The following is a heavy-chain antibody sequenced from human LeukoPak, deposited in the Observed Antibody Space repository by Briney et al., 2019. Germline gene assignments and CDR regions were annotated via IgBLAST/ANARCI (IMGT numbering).Heavy chain of an antibody. CDR1: GGSFSNSG. D-gene: IGHD3-3*01. J-gene: IGHJ4*02. V-gene: IGHV1-69*04. CDR2: IIPILSIP. CDR3: AREEEWRNYIDD. Sequence: ASVKVSCKASGGSFSNSGFSWVRQAPGQGLEWMGRIIPILSIPTYAQNFQGRVTITADKSTSTVYMELSSLRSEDTAVYYCAREEEWRNYIDDWGQGTLVTVSS.